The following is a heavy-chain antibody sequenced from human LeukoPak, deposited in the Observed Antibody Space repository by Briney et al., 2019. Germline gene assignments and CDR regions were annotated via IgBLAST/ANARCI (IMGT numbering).Heavy chain of an antibody. CDR2: TYYRSKWYN. D-gene: IGHD5-18*01. CDR3: AREGSEGYLFDY. CDR1: GDSVSSDNAT. V-gene: IGHV6-1*01. J-gene: IGHJ4*02. Sequence: SQTLSLTCAISGDSVSSDNATWNWIRLSPSRGLEWLGRTYYRSKWYNDYAVSVKSRITINPDTSKNQFSLQLNSVTPEDTAVYYCAREGSEGYLFDYWGQGTLVTVSS.